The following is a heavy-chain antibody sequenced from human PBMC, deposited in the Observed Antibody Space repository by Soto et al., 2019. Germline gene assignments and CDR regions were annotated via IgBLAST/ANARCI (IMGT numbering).Heavy chain of an antibody. Sequence: QVQLQESGPRLVKPSGTLSLTCGVSVDSIISSNWWSWVRQPLGKGLEWIGEIYHSGITHYSTSLKSRVTMSVDKSKNHFSLKLTSVTAADTAVYFCATGLSSSWYSHNDSWGQGTLVTVSS. D-gene: IGHD6-13*01. CDR3: ATGLSSSWYSHNDS. J-gene: IGHJ4*02. V-gene: IGHV4-4*02. CDR1: VDSIISSNW. CDR2: IYHSGIT.